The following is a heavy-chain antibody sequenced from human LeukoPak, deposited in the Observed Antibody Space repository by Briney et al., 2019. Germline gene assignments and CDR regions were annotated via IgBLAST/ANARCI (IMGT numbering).Heavy chain of an antibody. D-gene: IGHD2-15*01. Sequence: PGGSLRLSCAASGFTFGSSAMSWVRQAPGKGLEWVSNISGSGGRTHYADSVKGRFTISRDNSKNTLFLQINSLRAEDTAVYYCAKNGDRGAFCSGGTCYPYYYYYMDVWGKGTTVTIS. CDR3: AKNGDRGAFCSGGTCYPYYYYYMDV. CDR2: ISGSGGRT. V-gene: IGHV3-23*01. CDR1: GFTFGSSA. J-gene: IGHJ6*03.